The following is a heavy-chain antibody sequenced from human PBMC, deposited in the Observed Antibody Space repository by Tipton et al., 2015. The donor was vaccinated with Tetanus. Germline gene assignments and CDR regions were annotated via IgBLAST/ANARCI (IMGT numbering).Heavy chain of an antibody. J-gene: IGHJ4*02. D-gene: IGHD6-13*01. CDR1: GGSFSGYY. CDR3: ARSRPPFYSSSWYYFDY. Sequence: TLSLTCAVYGGSFSGYYWSWIRQPPGKGLEWIGEINHSGSTNYNPSLKSRVTISVDTSKNQFSLKLSSVTAADTAVYYCARSRPPFYSSSWYYFDYWGQGTLVTVSS. CDR2: INHSGST. V-gene: IGHV4-34*01.